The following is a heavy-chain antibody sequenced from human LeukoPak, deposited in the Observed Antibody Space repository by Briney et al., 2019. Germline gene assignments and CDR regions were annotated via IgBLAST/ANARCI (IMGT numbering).Heavy chain of an antibody. J-gene: IGHJ1*01. CDR1: GFTFTRYA. D-gene: IGHD6-13*01. Sequence: GGSLRLSCAASGFTFTRYAMTWVRQAPGKGREWVSSISGGGGTTYYADSMKGRFTISRDDSKNTLFLQMNSLRAEDTAVYFCANGHTSSWSEYFQHWGQGTLVTVSS. V-gene: IGHV3-23*01. CDR3: ANGHTSSWSEYFQH. CDR2: ISGGGGTT.